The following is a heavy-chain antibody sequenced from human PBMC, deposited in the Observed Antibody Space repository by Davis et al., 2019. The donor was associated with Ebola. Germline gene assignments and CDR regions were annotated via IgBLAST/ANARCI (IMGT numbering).Heavy chain of an antibody. CDR2: INHSGST. Sequence: PSETLSLTCAVYGGSFSGYYWSWIRQPPGKGLEWIGEINHSGSTNYNPSLKSRVTISVDTSKNQFSLKLRSVTAADTAVYYCAREGYDFWSGYHGMDVWGQGTTVTVSS. CDR3: AREGYDFWSGYHGMDV. J-gene: IGHJ6*02. V-gene: IGHV4-34*01. D-gene: IGHD3-3*01. CDR1: GGSFSGYY.